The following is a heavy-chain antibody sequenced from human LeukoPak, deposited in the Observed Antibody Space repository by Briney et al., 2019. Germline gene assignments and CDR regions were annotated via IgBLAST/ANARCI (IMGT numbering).Heavy chain of an antibody. J-gene: IGHJ5*02. Sequence: SETLSLTCTVSGGSISGYYWSWFRQPAGKGLEWIGRVYTSGTTNYNPSLKSRVTMSIDTSKNQFSLKLTSVTAADTAVYYCARGFGHPWGQGTMVTVSS. CDR1: GGSISGYY. CDR3: ARGFGHP. CDR2: VYTSGTT. D-gene: IGHD3-10*01. V-gene: IGHV4-4*07.